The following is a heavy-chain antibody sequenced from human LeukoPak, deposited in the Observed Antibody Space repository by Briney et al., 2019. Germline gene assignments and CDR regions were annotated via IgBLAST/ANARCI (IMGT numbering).Heavy chain of an antibody. J-gene: IGHJ4*02. V-gene: IGHV1-3*03. Sequence: ASVKVSCKASGYTFTGYYMHWVRQAPGQGLEWMGWINAGNGNTKYSQEFQGRVTITRDTSASTAYMELSSLRSEDMAVYYRARGGPIAVAGRGYFDYWGQGTLVTVSS. CDR2: INAGNGNT. D-gene: IGHD6-19*01. CDR1: GYTFTGYY. CDR3: ARGGPIAVAGRGYFDY.